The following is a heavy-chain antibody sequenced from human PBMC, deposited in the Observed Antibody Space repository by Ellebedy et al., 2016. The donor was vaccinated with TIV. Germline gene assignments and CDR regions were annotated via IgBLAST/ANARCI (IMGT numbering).Heavy chain of an antibody. CDR2: ISVYTGNT. D-gene: IGHD3-16*01. CDR3: ARHRMRGDPRSSYYYGMDV. J-gene: IGHJ6*02. Sequence: AASEKVSCKASGYTFTSYGISWVRQAPGQGLEWMGWISVYTGNTNYAQKLQGRVTMTTDTSTSTAYMEVRSLRSEDTDVYYCARHRMRGDPRSSYYYGMDVWGQGTTVTVSS. CDR1: GYTFTSYG. V-gene: IGHV1-18*01.